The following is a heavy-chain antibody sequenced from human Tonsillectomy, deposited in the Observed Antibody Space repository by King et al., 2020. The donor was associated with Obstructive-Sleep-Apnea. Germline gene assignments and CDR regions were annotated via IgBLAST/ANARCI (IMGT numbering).Heavy chain of an antibody. Sequence: VQLVESGGGLVQPGGSLRLSCSASGFTFSSYAIHWGRQAPGKGLEYVSAIKSEGGSTYYADSVKGRFAISRDNSKNPVLLQMSSLSVEDTAVYYCEKVPRGGESPWGQGTLVTVSS. CDR2: IKSEGGST. D-gene: IGHD2-21*01. CDR3: EKVPRGGESP. J-gene: IGHJ4*02. V-gene: IGHV3-64D*06. CDR1: GFTFSSYA.